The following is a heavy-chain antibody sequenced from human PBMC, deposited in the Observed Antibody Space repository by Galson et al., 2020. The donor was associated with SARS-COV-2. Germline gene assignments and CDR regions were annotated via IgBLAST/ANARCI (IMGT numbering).Heavy chain of an antibody. D-gene: IGHD6-6*01. Sequence: SETLSLTCSVSGGSISSGGYYWNWLRQHPGKGLEWIGYIYYRGSTYYSTYYNPPLKTRVTISVDTSKNHFSLKLSAVTAADTAVYYCARRALVHGRGYFDSWGQGTLVPVS. CDR3: ARRALVHGRGYFDS. V-gene: IGHV4-31*03. CDR1: GGSISSGGYY. CDR2: IYYRGSTYYST. J-gene: IGHJ4*02.